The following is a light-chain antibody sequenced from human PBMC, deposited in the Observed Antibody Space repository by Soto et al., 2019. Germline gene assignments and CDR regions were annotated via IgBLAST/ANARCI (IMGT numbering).Light chain of an antibody. J-gene: IGKJ1*01. CDR1: QTIIGW. Sequence: DIHITQSPSTLSGSVGDRVTITCRASQTIIGWLAWYQQKPGKAPKLLIYKASTLKSGVPSRFSGSGSGTDFTLTISRREPEDFAVYYCQQYGSSLWAFGQGTKVDIK. CDR2: KAS. CDR3: QQYGSSLWA. V-gene: IGKV1-5*03.